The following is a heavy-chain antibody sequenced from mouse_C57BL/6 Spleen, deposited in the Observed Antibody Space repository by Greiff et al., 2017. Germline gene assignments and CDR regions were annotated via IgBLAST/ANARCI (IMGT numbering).Heavy chain of an antibody. V-gene: IGHV1-26*01. CDR3: ASGYYGSSWFAY. D-gene: IGHD1-1*01. J-gene: IGHJ3*01. Sequence: VQLQQSGPELVKPGASVKISCKASGYTFTDYYMNWVKQSHGKSLEWIGDINPNNGGTSYNQKFKGKATLTVDKSSSTAYMELRSLTSEDSAVYYCASGYYGSSWFAYWGQGTLVTVSA. CDR2: INPNNGGT. CDR1: GYTFTDYY.